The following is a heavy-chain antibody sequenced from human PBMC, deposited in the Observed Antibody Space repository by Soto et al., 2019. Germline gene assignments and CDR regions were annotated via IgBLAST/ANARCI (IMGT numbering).Heavy chain of an antibody. CDR1: GHSCTSYC. Sequence: GASLTISRDRSGHSCTSYCITLVLHMPGKGLDWLRRVDPTDSYVDYSPFFQCHVTISADKSISTAYLQWTSLKASDTAMYYCATASYSLSANYFTYYTNAMEVWGQGNRVTVSS. D-gene: IGHD3-10*01. J-gene: IGHJ6*02. CDR2: VDPTDSYV. CDR3: ATASYSLSANYFTYYTNAMEV. V-gene: IGHV5-10-1*01.